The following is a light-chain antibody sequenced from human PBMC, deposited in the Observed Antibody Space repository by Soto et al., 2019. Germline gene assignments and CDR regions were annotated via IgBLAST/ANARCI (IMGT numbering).Light chain of an antibody. CDR2: TAS. CDR3: QQSYSNPLT. V-gene: IGKV1-39*01. J-gene: IGKJ4*01. CDR1: QNISNY. Sequence: DIQMTESPSSLSACVGDRVTITCGASQNISNYLNWYQQKPGKAPKLLIYTASSLQSGVPSRFSGSGSGADFTLTFSSLQPEDFATYYCQQSYSNPLTFGGGTKVDIK.